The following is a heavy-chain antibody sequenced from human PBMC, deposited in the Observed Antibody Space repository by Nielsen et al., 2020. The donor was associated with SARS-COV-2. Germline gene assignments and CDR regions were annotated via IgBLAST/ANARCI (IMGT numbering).Heavy chain of an antibody. J-gene: IGHJ6*02. CDR3: ARGRRYCSSTSCAILYYYYYGMDV. Sequence: WIRQPPGKGLEWVSSISSSSSYIYYADSVKGRFTISRDNAKNSLYLQMNSLRAEDTAVYYCARGRRYCSSTSCAILYYYYYGMDVWGQGTTVTVSS. D-gene: IGHD2-2*01. CDR2: ISSSSSYI. V-gene: IGHV3-21*01.